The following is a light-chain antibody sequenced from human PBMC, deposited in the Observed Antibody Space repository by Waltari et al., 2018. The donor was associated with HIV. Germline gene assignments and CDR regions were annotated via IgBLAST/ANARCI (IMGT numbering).Light chain of an antibody. CDR3: QSYDSSLSGAV. CDR1: SSNIGAGYD. Sequence: QSVLTQPPSVSGAPGQRVTISCTGSSSNIGAGYDVHWYQQLPGTAPKLLIFDNNKRPSGVPDRFSASKPDTSASLAITGLQAEDEADYYGQSYDSSLSGAVFGGGTKLTVL. CDR2: DNN. J-gene: IGLJ3*02. V-gene: IGLV1-40*01.